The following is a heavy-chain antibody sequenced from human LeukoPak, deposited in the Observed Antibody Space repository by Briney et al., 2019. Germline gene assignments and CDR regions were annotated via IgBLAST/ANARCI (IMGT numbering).Heavy chain of an antibody. CDR1: GFTFSSYA. V-gene: IGHV3-23*01. Sequence: TGGSLRLSCAASGFTFSSYAMSWVRQAPGKGLEWVSAISGSGGSTYYADSVKGRFTISRDNSKNTLYLQMNSLRAEDTAVYYCAILPGSGSYYNNYFDYWGQGTLVTVSS. CDR3: AILPGSGSYYNNYFDY. J-gene: IGHJ4*02. D-gene: IGHD3-10*01. CDR2: ISGSGGST.